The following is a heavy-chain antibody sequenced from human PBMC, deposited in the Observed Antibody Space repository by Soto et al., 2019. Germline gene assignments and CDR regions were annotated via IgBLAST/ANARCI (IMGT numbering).Heavy chain of an antibody. Sequence: SVKVSCKASGGTFSSYAISWVRQAPGQGLEWMGGIIPIFGTANYAQKFQGRVMITADESTSTAYMELSSLRSEDTAVYYCASDWLGGAVAGKFYYGMDVWGQGTTVTVSS. D-gene: IGHD6-19*01. V-gene: IGHV1-69*13. CDR2: IIPIFGTA. J-gene: IGHJ6*02. CDR3: ASDWLGGAVAGKFYYGMDV. CDR1: GGTFSSYA.